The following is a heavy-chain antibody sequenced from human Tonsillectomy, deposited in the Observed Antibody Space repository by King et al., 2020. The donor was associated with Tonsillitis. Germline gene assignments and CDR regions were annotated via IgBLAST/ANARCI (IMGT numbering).Heavy chain of an antibody. CDR2: ISSSGSII. Sequence: VQLVESGGGLEQPGGSLRLSCAASGFTFSSYTMNWVRQAPGKGLEWVAYISSSGSIIYYADSVKGRFTISRDNAKNSLYLQMNSLRAEDTAVYYCARDPAGSGGWYVDLWRRGTLVAVSS. D-gene: IGHD3-10*01. V-gene: IGHV3-48*01. CDR3: ARDPAGSGGWYVDL. CDR1: GFTFSSYT. J-gene: IGHJ2*01.